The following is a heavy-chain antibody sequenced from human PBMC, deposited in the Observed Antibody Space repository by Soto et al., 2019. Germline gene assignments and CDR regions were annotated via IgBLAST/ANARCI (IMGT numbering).Heavy chain of an antibody. V-gene: IGHV4-30-2*01. Sequence: SETLSLTCAVSGGSISSGGYSWSWIRQPPGKGLEWIGYIYHSGSTYYNPSLKSRVTISVDRSKNQFSLKLSSVTAADTAVYYCARGSHDYSNYYFDYWGQGTLVTVSS. D-gene: IGHD4-4*01. J-gene: IGHJ4*02. CDR3: ARGSHDYSNYYFDY. CDR1: GGSISSGGYS. CDR2: IYHSGST.